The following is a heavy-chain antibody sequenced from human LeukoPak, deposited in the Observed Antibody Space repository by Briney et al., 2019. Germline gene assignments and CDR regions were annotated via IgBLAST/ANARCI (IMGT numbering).Heavy chain of an antibody. CDR3: ARRAEITFGGVIVTLGDAFDI. Sequence: GSLRLSCAASGFTFSSYAMSWVRQPPGKGLEWIGEINHSGSTNYNPSLKSRVTISVDTSKNQFSLKLSSVTAADTAVYYCARRAEITFGGVIVTLGDAFDIWGQGTMVTVSS. D-gene: IGHD3-16*02. V-gene: IGHV4-34*01. J-gene: IGHJ3*02. CDR1: GFTFSSYA. CDR2: INHSGST.